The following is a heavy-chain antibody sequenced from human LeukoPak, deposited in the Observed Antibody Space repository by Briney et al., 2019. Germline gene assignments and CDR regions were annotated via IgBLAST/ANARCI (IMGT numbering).Heavy chain of an antibody. Sequence: SETLSLTCTVSGGSISSSRYYWGWIRQPPGKGLEGIGTIDYSGSTSYNPSLKSRVPISVDTSKNHFSLMLSSVTAADTAVYYCASDGRSSSWFYYWGQGTLVTVSS. CDR2: IDYSGST. D-gene: IGHD6-13*01. J-gene: IGHJ4*02. CDR3: ASDGRSSSWFYY. CDR1: GGSISSSRYY. V-gene: IGHV4-39*02.